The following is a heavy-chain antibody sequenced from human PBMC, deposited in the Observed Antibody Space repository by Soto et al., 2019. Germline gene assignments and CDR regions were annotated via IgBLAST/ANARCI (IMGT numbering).Heavy chain of an antibody. CDR2: IYWDDDK. D-gene: IGHD3-22*01. CDR1: GFSLSTSGVG. Sequence: QITLKESGPTLVKPTQTLTLTCTFSGFSLSTSGVGVGWIRQPPGKALEWLALIYWDDDKRYSPSLKSRLTITKDTSKNQVVLTMTNMDPVDTATYYCAHGPYYYDSSGYPFDYWGQGTLVTVSS. CDR3: AHGPYYYDSSGYPFDY. J-gene: IGHJ4*02. V-gene: IGHV2-5*02.